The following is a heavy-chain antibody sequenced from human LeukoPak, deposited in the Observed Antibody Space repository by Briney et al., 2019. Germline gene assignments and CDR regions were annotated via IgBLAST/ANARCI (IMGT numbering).Heavy chain of an antibody. Sequence: PSQTLSLTCTVSGGSISSGDYYWSWIRQPPGKGLEWIGYIYYSGSTYYNPSLKSRVTISVDTSKNQFSLKLSSVTAADTAVYYCGRERLRFLEWLQGGCDYWGQGTRVTVSS. CDR1: GGSISSGDYY. J-gene: IGHJ4*02. D-gene: IGHD3-3*01. CDR2: IYYSGST. CDR3: GRERLRFLEWLQGGCDY. V-gene: IGHV4-30-4*08.